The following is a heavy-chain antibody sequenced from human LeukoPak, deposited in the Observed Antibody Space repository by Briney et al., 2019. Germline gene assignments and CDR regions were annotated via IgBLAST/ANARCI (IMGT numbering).Heavy chain of an antibody. V-gene: IGHV4-4*02. CDR2: IYHSGST. J-gene: IGHJ4*02. CDR3: ARAPENTKYDSSGYYYS. D-gene: IGHD3-22*01. Sequence: SGPLSLTCAVSGGSISSSDWWSWVRQPPGKGLEWIGEIYHSGSTNYNPSLKSRVTISVDKSKNQFSLKLSSVTAADTAVYYCARAPENTKYDSSGYYYSWGQGTLVTVSS. CDR1: GGSISSSDW.